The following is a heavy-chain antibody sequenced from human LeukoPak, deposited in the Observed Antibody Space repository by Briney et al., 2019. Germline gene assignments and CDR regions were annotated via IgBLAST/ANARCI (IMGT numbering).Heavy chain of an antibody. CDR1: GFTFSNYW. CDR3: ARNRIDY. J-gene: IGHJ4*02. CDR2: IKQDGSEK. V-gene: IGHV3-7*02. Sequence: GGSLRLSCAASGFTFSNYWMTWVRQAPGKGLEWVANIKQDGSEKYCVDSVKGRFTISRDNAKSSLYLQMNTQRAEDTAVYYCARNRIDYWGQGTLVTVSS. D-gene: IGHD3-16*02.